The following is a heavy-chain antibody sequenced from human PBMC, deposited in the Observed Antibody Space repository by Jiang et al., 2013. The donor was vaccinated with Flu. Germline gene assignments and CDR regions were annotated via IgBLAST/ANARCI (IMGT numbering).Heavy chain of an antibody. Sequence: QSGSELKKPGASVKVSCKASGYTFTSYAMNWVRQAPGQRLEWMGWINAANGDTGYSQNFQGRVTFTRDTSATTAYMELSSLRSEDTAVYYCARKDYYHSGSYSNFEDWGQGTLVTVSS. J-gene: IGHJ4*02. CDR3: ARKDYYHSGSYSNFED. V-gene: IGHV1-3*01. CDR1: GYTFTSYA. D-gene: IGHD3-10*01. CDR2: INAANGDT.